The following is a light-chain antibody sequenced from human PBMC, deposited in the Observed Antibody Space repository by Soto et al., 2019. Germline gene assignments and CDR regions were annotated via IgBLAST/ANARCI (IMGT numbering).Light chain of an antibody. J-gene: IGKJ5*01. Sequence: EIVLRQSRCTLSLSPGERAILSCRASQSVSSSYLAWYQQKPGQAPRLLIYGASSRATGIPDRFSGSGSGTDFTLTISRLEPEDFAVYYCQQRSKWGTFGPGTRLEIK. CDR2: GAS. V-gene: IGKV3D-20*02. CDR3: QQRSKWGT. CDR1: QSVSSSY.